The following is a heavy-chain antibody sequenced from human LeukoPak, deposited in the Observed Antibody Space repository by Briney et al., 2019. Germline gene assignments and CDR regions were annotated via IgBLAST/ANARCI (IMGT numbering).Heavy chain of an antibody. V-gene: IGHV1-2*02. D-gene: IGHD5-12*01. CDR2: INPNSGGT. CDR3: AATIGGTDAFDI. Sequence: GASVTASFKCSGYTFTDYYIHWVRQPPGQGLEWMGWINPNSGGTSYAQNFQGRVTMTMDTSISTAYMDLSRLTSDDTGIYYCAATIGGTDAFDIWCQGTLVTVSS. J-gene: IGHJ3*02. CDR1: GYTFTDYY.